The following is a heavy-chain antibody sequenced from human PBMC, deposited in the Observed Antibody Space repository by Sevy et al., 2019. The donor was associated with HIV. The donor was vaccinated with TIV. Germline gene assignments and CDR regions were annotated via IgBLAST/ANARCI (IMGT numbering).Heavy chain of an antibody. CDR2: ISGSGGST. CDR1: GFTFSSYA. D-gene: IGHD6-6*01. Sequence: GGSLRLSCAASGFTFSSYAMSWVRQAPGKGLEWVSAISGSGGSTYYADSVKGRFTISRDNSKNMLNLQMNSLRAENTAVDYCANSKGPLGGSSVGWFDSWGQGTLVTVSS. J-gene: IGHJ5*01. V-gene: IGHV3-23*01. CDR3: ANSKGPLGGSSVGWFDS.